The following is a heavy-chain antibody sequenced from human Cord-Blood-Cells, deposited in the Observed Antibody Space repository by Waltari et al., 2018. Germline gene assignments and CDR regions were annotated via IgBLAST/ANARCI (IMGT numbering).Heavy chain of an antibody. Sequence: QLQLQESGSGLVKPSQTLSLTCAVSGGSISSGGYSWSWIRQPPGKGLAWIGYIYHSGSTYYNPSLKSRVTISVDRSKNQFSRKLSSVTAADTAVYYCAREILRFLEWFGWFDPWGQGTLVTVSS. CDR1: GGSISSGGYS. D-gene: IGHD3-3*01. CDR3: AREILRFLEWFGWFDP. J-gene: IGHJ5*02. CDR2: IYHSGST. V-gene: IGHV4-30-2*01.